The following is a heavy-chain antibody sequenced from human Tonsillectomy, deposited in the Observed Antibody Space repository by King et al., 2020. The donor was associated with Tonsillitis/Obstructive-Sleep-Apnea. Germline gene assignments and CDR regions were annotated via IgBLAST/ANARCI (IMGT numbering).Heavy chain of an antibody. V-gene: IGHV3-33*01. J-gene: IGHJ4*02. CDR1: GFTFSNYG. Sequence: VQLVESGGGVVQPGRSLRLSCAASGFTFSNYGIHWVRQAPGKGLEWVSLIWYDGTNKYYADSVKGRFTISRDNSKNTLYLQMNSLRAEDTAVYYCARGGYDYVWGNLDYWGQGTLVTVSS. D-gene: IGHD3-16*01. CDR3: ARGGYDYVWGNLDY. CDR2: IWYDGTNK.